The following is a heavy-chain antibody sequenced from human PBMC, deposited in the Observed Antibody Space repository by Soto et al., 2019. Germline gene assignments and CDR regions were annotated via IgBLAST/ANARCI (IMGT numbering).Heavy chain of an antibody. V-gene: IGHV5-51*01. CDR3: ARLERTYYYDSSGYPFDY. CDR2: IYPGDSDT. CDR1: GYSFTTYW. J-gene: IGHJ4*02. Sequence: GESLKISCKGSGYSFTTYWIGWVRQMPGKGLEWMGIIYPGDSDTRYSPSFQGQVTISADKSISTAYLQWSSLRASDTAMYFCARLERTYYYDSSGYPFDYWGQGTLVTVSS. D-gene: IGHD3-22*01.